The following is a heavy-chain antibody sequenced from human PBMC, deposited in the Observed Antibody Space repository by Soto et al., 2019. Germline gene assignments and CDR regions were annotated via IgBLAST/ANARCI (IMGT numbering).Heavy chain of an antibody. CDR2: INDSGNI. Sequence: QVQLQQWGAGLLKPSETLSLTCAVYGGSFSGYQWSWIRQTPGKGLEWIGEINDSGNINYNPSLKSRATILLDTPKKQISLKLRSLTAADLAVYYCARVGILWYGELSRRGGYHYYMDVWGKGPTVTVSS. V-gene: IGHV4-34*01. D-gene: IGHD3-10*01. CDR3: ARVGILWYGELSRRGGYHYYMDV. J-gene: IGHJ6*03. CDR1: GGSFSGYQ.